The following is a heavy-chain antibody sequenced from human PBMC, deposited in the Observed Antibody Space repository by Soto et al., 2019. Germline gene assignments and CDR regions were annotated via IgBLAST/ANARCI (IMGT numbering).Heavy chain of an antibody. V-gene: IGHV1-69*01. D-gene: IGHD3-3*02. Sequence: QVQLVQSGAEVKKPGSSVKVSCKASGGTFSSYAISWVRQAPGQGLEWMGGIIPIFGTANYAQKFQGRVRITADDARSTAYMELSSLGSEDTAVYYCAREGHLRGVIGLFFCVYWGQGTLVTVSS. CDR1: GGTFSSYA. CDR2: IIPIFGTA. CDR3: AREGHLRGVIGLFFCVY. J-gene: IGHJ4*02.